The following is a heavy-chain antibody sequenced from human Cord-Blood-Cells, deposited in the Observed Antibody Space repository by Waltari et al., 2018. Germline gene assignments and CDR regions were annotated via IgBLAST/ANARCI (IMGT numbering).Heavy chain of an antibody. CDR2: INHSGNT. D-gene: IGHD5-12*01. CDR3: ARGGDGYNPYYYYYGMDV. J-gene: IGHJ6*02. V-gene: IGHV4-34*01. CDR1: GGSFSGYY. Sequence: QVQLQQWGAGLLKPSETLSSTCAVYGGSFSGYYWSWIRQPPGTGLEWIGEINHSGNTNYNPSLKSRVTISVDTSKNQFSLKLSSVTAADTAVYYCARGGDGYNPYYYYYGMDVWGQGTTVTVSS.